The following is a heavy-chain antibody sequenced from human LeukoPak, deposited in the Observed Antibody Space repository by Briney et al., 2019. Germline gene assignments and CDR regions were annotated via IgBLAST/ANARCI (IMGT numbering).Heavy chain of an antibody. J-gene: IGHJ6*02. CDR3: ARVLEIDSSGYYYLPTLYYYGMDV. CDR2: ISAGNGNT. Sequence: GASVKVSCKASGYTFTSYAIHWVRQAPGQRLEWMGWISAGNGNTKYSQNFQGRVTFISNTSATTAFMELSSLRSEDAAVYYCARVLEIDSSGYYYLPTLYYYGMDVWGQGTTVTVSS. D-gene: IGHD3-22*01. CDR1: GYTFTSYA. V-gene: IGHV1-3*01.